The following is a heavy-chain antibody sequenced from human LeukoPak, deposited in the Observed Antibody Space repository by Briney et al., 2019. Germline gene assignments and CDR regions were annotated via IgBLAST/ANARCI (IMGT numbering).Heavy chain of an antibody. CDR3: ARDGSGYYDSSGYYYFDY. D-gene: IGHD3-22*01. V-gene: IGHV4-59*01. CDR1: GGSISSYY. J-gene: IGHJ4*02. CDR2: IYYSGST. Sequence: SETLSLTCTVSGGSISSYYWSWVRQPPGKGLEWVGDIYYSGSTNYNPSLKNRVHISVDTSKNQFSLKLSSVTAADTAVYYCARDGSGYYDSSGYYYFDYWRQGTLVSVCS.